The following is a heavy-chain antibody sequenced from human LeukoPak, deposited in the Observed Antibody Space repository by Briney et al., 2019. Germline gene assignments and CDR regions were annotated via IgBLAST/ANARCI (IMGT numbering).Heavy chain of an antibody. V-gene: IGHV4-34*01. Sequence: SETLSLTCAVYGGSFSGYYWSWIRQPPGKGLEWIGEINHSGSTNYNPSLKSRVTISVDTSKNQFSLKLSSVTAADTAVYYCARDGSDYDILTGYLSRWFDPWGQGTLVTVSS. CDR3: ARDGSDYDILTGYLSRWFDP. D-gene: IGHD3-9*01. J-gene: IGHJ5*02. CDR1: GGSFSGYY. CDR2: INHSGST.